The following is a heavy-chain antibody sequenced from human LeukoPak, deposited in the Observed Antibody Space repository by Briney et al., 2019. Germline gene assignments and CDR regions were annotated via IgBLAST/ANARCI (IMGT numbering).Heavy chain of an antibody. V-gene: IGHV1-69*04. CDR3: ARSRGSWPFDY. Sequence: ASVKVSCKASGGTFSSYAISWVRQAPGQGLEWMGRIIPILGIANYAQKFQGRVTITADKSTSTAYMELSSLRSEDTAVYYCARSRGSWPFDYWGQGTLVTVSS. J-gene: IGHJ4*02. CDR1: GGTFSSYA. CDR2: IIPILGIA. D-gene: IGHD2-15*01.